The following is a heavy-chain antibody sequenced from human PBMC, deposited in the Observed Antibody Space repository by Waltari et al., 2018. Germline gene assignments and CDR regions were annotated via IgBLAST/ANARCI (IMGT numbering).Heavy chain of an antibody. D-gene: IGHD3-3*01. CDR1: GGTFSSYA. Sequence: QVQLVQSGAEVKKPGSSVKVSCKASGGTFSSYAISWVRQAPGQGLEWMGGVIPIFCTANYAQKCQGRVTMTADESTSTGYMELSSLRSEDTAVYYCTRAQHPDCWSGQKRPIDYWGQGTLVTVSS. CDR3: TRAQHPDCWSGQKRPIDY. V-gene: IGHV1-69*12. J-gene: IGHJ4*02. CDR2: VIPIFCTA.